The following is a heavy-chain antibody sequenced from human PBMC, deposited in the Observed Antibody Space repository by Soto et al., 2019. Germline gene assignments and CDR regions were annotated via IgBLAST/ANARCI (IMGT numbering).Heavy chain of an antibody. CDR3: AKGEVVIFYYYYGMDV. CDR2: ISGSGGST. D-gene: IGHD3-22*01. V-gene: IGHV3-23*01. J-gene: IGHJ6*02. CDR1: GFTFSSYA. Sequence: GGSLRLSCAASGFTFSSYAMSWVRQAPGKGLEWVSAISGSGGSTYYADSVKGRFTISRDNSKNTLYLQMNSLRAEDTAVYYCAKGEVVIFYYYYGMDVWGQGTTVTVS.